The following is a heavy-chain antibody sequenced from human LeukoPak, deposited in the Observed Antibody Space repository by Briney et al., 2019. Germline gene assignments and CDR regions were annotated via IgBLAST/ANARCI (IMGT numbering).Heavy chain of an antibody. CDR3: ARDVVEQQLDLDY. J-gene: IGHJ4*02. CDR2: ISSSGSTI. D-gene: IGHD6-13*01. CDR1: GFTFSSYE. Sequence: GGSLRLSCAASGFTFSSYEMNWVRQAPGKGLEWVSYISSSGSTIYYADSVKGRFTISRDNANNSLYLQMNSLRAKDTAVYYCARDVVEQQLDLDYWGQGTLVTVSS. V-gene: IGHV3-48*03.